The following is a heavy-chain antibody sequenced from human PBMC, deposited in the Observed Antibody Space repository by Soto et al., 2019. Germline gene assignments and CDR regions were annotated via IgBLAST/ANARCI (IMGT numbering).Heavy chain of an antibody. CDR3: VRRGLLWFGEWAGMDV. V-gene: IGHV4-59*01. Sequence: LEPLSLTCTVAGGSISGYDGSWIRQPPGKGLEWIGYIYYSGSTNYNPSLKSRVTISVDTSKNQFSLKLSSVTAADTAVYYCVRRGLLWFGEWAGMDVWGQGTTVTVSS. J-gene: IGHJ6*02. CDR1: GGSISGYD. CDR2: IYYSGST. D-gene: IGHD3-10*01.